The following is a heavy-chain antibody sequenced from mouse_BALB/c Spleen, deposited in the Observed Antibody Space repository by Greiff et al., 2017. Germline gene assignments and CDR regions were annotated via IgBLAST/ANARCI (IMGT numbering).Heavy chain of an antibody. Sequence: EVKLMESGPSLVKPSQTLSLTCSVTGDSITSGYWNWIRKFPGNKLEYMGYISYSGSTYYNPSLKSRISITRDTSKNQYYLQLNSVTTEDTATYYCARKGKLPFAYWGQGTLVTVSA. CDR3: ARKGKLPFAY. CDR2: ISYSGST. D-gene: IGHD2-1*01. J-gene: IGHJ3*01. V-gene: IGHV3-8*02. CDR1: GDSITSGY.